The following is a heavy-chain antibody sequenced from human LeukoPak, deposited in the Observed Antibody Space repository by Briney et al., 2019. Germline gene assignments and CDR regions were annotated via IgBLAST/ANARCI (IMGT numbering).Heavy chain of an antibody. CDR2: IYTSGST. J-gene: IGHJ3*02. CDR1: RDSISSYY. V-gene: IGHV4-4*07. CDR3: ARDPPYSSSWQDAFDI. Sequence: SETLSLICTVSRDSISSYYWSWIRQPAGKGLEWIGRIYTSGSTNYNPSLKSRVTMSVDTSKNQFSLKLSSVTAADTAVYYCARDPPYSSSWQDAFDIWGQGTMVTVSS. D-gene: IGHD6-13*01.